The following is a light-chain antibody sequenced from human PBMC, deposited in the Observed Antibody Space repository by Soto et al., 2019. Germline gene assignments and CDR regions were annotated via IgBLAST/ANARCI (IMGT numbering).Light chain of an antibody. CDR3: QQYYSSPLT. CDR1: QSLLDSSSNKNY. J-gene: IGKJ4*01. Sequence: DIVMTQSPDSLAVSLGERATINCKSSQSLLDSSSNKNYLAWYQQKTGQPPKLLIYWASTRESGVPDRFSGRVSGTDFTLTISSLQAEDAAVYYCQQYYSSPLTFGGGTRVEI. CDR2: WAS. V-gene: IGKV4-1*01.